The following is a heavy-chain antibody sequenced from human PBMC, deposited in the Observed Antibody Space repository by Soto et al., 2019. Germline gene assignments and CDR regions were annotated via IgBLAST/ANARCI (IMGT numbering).Heavy chain of an antibody. CDR1: GATFSSYT. J-gene: IGHJ6*02. D-gene: IGHD3-16*01. CDR2: IIPILGIA. Sequence: QVHLVQSGAEVKKPGSSVKVSCKASGATFSSYTISWVRQAPGQGLEWMGRIIPILGIANYAQKFQGRVTITADKSTSTAYMELSSLRSEDTAVYYCALRGSVYGMDVWGQGTTVTVSS. CDR3: ALRGSVYGMDV. V-gene: IGHV1-69*02.